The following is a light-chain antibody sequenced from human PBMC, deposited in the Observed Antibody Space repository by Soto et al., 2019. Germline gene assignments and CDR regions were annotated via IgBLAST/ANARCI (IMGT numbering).Light chain of an antibody. CDR2: AAS. CDR1: QSIRFY. Sequence: DIQLTQSPSTLSASVGDTVTITSRASQSIRFYLNWYQQKPGKAPKLLIYAASSLQSGVPSRFSGSGSGTDFTLIITSLQPEDFATYSCQQSYSAPLTFGGGTKVDIK. CDR3: QQSYSAPLT. V-gene: IGKV1-39*01. J-gene: IGKJ4*01.